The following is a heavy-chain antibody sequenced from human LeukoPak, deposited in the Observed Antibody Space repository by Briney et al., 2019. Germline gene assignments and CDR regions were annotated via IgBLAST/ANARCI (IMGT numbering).Heavy chain of an antibody. J-gene: IGHJ4*02. CDR1: GGTFSSYA. D-gene: IGHD5-12*01. CDR3: ARAGERGYSGYGNLDY. CDR2: IIPIFGTA. Sequence: SAKVSCKASGGTFSSYAISWVRQAPGQGLEWMGGIIPIFGTANYAQKFQGRVTITTDESTSTAYMELSSLRSEDTAVYYCARAGERGYSGYGNLDYWGQGTLVTVSS. V-gene: IGHV1-69*05.